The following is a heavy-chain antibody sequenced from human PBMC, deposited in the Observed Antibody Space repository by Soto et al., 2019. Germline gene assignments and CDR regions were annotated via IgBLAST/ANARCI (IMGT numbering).Heavy chain of an antibody. D-gene: IGHD3-16*01. CDR1: GGTFSSYA. J-gene: IGHJ3*02. Sequence: GASVKVSCKASGGTFSSYAISWVRQAPGQGLEWMGGIIPIFGTANYAQKFQGRVTITADESTSTAYMELSSLRSEDTAVYYCAKGPYYDGLVAFDIWGQGTMVTVSS. CDR2: IIPIFGTA. V-gene: IGHV1-69*13. CDR3: AKGPYYDGLVAFDI.